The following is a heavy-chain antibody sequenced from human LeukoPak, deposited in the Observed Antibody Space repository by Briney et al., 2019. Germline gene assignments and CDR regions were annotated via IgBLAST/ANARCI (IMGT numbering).Heavy chain of an antibody. CDR3: ARDLSPRYCSGGSCYRGLDY. J-gene: IGHJ4*02. Sequence: SVKVSCKASGGTFSSYAISWVRQAPGQGLEWMGGIIPIFGTANYAQKFQGRVTITADESTSTAYMELSSLRSEDTAVYYCARDLSPRYCSGGSCYRGLDYWGQGTLVTVSS. V-gene: IGHV1-69*13. CDR1: GGTFSSYA. D-gene: IGHD2-15*01. CDR2: IIPIFGTA.